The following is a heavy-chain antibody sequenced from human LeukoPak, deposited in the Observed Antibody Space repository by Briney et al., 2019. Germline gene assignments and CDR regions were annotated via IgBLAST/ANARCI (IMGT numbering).Heavy chain of an antibody. V-gene: IGHV3-74*01. CDR1: GFTLSNYW. D-gene: IGHD3-10*01. CDR3: VFGYYYDSGSQYNWFDT. J-gene: IGHJ5*02. Sequence: GGTLRLSCAASGFTLSNYWKHWVRQAPGKGLVWVSRINTDGGSTTYADSVKGRFTISRDNAKNTLYLQMNSLRAEDTAVYYCVFGYYYDSGSQYNWFDTWGQGTLVTVSS. CDR2: INTDGGST.